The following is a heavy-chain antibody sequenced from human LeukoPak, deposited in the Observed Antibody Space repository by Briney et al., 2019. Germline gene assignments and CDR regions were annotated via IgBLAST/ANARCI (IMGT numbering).Heavy chain of an antibody. Sequence: GGSLRLSCAAAGFTFSSYIMNWVRQAPGQGLEWVSSISSSSSYIYYADSVKGRFTISRDNAKNSLYLQMNGLRAEDTAVYYCTTSDCEYWGQGTLVTVSS. CDR3: TTSDCEY. CDR1: GFTFSSYI. J-gene: IGHJ4*02. V-gene: IGHV3-21*01. CDR2: ISSSSSYI.